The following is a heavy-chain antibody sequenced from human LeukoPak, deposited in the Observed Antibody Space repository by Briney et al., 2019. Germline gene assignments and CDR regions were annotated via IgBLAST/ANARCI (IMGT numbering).Heavy chain of an antibody. J-gene: IGHJ4*02. V-gene: IGHV4-34*01. Sequence: SETLSLTCAVYGGSFSGYYCTWIRQPPGKGLEWIGEIHPSGSTNYNPSLMSRVSLSLDTSKNQFSLRLSSVTAADTAVYFCARGLDTYQSGVDWGQGNLVTVSS. CDR1: GGSFSGYY. CDR2: IHPSGST. CDR3: ARGLDTYQSGVD. D-gene: IGHD1-26*01.